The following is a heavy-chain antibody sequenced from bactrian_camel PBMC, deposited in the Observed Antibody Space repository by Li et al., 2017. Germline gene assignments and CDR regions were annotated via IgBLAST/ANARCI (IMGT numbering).Heavy chain of an antibody. J-gene: IGHJ4*01. Sequence: QVQLVESGGGSVQAGGSLRLSCAPGSTYSRPCMGWFRQAPEKEREAVAFIDSDGTTPYADSVKGRFTISKDDAANTVYLQMDSLKPEDTAEYYCATDGGPCGRLLLRTAEFKTWGQGTQVTVS. V-gene: IGHV3S53*01. D-gene: IGHD3*01. CDR2: IDSDGTT. CDR1: GSTYSRPC. CDR3: ATDGGPCGRLLLRTAEFKT.